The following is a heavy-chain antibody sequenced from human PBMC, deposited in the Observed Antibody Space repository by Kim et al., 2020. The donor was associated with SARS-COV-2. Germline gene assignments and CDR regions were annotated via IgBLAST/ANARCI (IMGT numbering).Heavy chain of an antibody. CDR3: ASETYVVGTMTHIFDY. Sequence: GGSLRLSCAASGFTFSIYWMTWVRQAPGKGLEWVANITQDGSEKYYVDSVKGRFTISRDNAEKTLYLQMNSLRADDTAVYYCASETYVVGTMTHIFDYLG. J-gene: IGHJ4*01. V-gene: IGHV3-7*03. CDR2: ITQDGSEK. CDR1: GFTFSIYW. D-gene: IGHD5-12*01.